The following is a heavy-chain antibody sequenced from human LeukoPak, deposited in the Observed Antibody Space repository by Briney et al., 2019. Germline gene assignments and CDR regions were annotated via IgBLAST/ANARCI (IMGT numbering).Heavy chain of an antibody. CDR2: IYYSGST. D-gene: IGHD3-3*01. V-gene: IGHV4-59*01. Sequence: SETLSLTCTVSGGFIGSYYWSWIRQPPGKGLEWIGYIYYSGSTNHNPSLKSRVTISVDTSKNQFSLKLSSVTAADTAVYYCARAPWGRSDFWSGHPYYFDYWGQGTLVTVSS. CDR1: GGFIGSYY. CDR3: ARAPWGRSDFWSGHPYYFDY. J-gene: IGHJ4*02.